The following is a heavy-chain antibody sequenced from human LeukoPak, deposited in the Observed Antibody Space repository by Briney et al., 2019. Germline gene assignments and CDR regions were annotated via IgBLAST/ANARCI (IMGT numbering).Heavy chain of an antibody. CDR3: AKGYSSSWSGYYGMDV. J-gene: IGHJ6*02. Sequence: GGSLRLSCAASGFTFSSYGMHWVRQASGKGLEWVAVIWYDGSNKYYAHSVKGRFTISRDNSKNTLYLQMNSLRAEDTAVYYCAKGYSSSWSGYYGMDVWGQGTTVTVSS. CDR1: GFTFSSYG. CDR2: IWYDGSNK. D-gene: IGHD6-13*01. V-gene: IGHV3-33*06.